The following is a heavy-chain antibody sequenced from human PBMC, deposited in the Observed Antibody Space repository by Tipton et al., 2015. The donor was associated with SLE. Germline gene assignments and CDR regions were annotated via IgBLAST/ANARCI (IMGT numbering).Heavy chain of an antibody. CDR2: IYYSGST. V-gene: IGHV4-61*01. J-gene: IGHJ3*02. D-gene: IGHD3-22*01. CDR1: GGSTSSSIYS. Sequence: TLSLTCTVSGGSTSSSIYSCGCSRQPPGKVLEWIGDIYYSGSTNYKPSLKSRVTISVDTSKNQFSLKLSSVTAADTAVYYCARDHDSSGYYYVPHAFDIWAPAITVT. CDR3: ARDHDSSGYYYVPHAFDI.